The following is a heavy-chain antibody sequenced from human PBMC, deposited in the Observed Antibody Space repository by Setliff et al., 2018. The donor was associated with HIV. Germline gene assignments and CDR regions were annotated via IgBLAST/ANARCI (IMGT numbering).Heavy chain of an antibody. D-gene: IGHD6-25*01. J-gene: IGHJ4*01. CDR2: INIDSGHT. Sequence: ASVKVSCKTSGYTFTNYYMHWMRQAPGQGFEWMGWINIDSGHTNFAQKFQDRVTVTTDTSTNTTYMELRGLRSDDTATYYCARVPSGAAGLVRAGFYFWGQGTLVTVSS. CDR3: ARVPSGAAGLVRAGFYF. V-gene: IGHV1-18*04. CDR1: GYTFTNYY.